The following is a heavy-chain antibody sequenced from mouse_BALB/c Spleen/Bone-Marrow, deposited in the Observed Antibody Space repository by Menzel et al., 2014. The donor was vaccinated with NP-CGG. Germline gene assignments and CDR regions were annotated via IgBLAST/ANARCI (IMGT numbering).Heavy chain of an antibody. CDR2: IRNKANGYTT. D-gene: IGHD1-1*01. CDR3: ARDENYDIYWYFDV. CDR1: GFTFTDYY. V-gene: IGHV7-3*02. J-gene: IGHJ1*01. Sequence: EVMLVESGGGLVQPGGSLRLSCVTSGFTFTDYYMSWVRQTPGKALEWLGFIRNKANGYTTDYSVSVKGRFTISRDNSQSILYLQMNTLRAEDSATYYCARDENYDIYWYFDVWGAGTTVTVSS.